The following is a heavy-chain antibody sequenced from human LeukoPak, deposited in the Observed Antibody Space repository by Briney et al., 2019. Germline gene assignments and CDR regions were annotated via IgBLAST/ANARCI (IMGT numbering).Heavy chain of an antibody. D-gene: IGHD1-1*01. CDR1: GGSISSYY. J-gene: IGHJ4*02. V-gene: IGHV4-59*01. CDR3: AKVRTTGTTLFDY. Sequence: SQTLSLTCTVYGGSISSYYWSWIRHPPGKGLEWIGYIYYSGSTNYNPSLKSRVTISVDTSNNQFSLKLGSVTAADTAVYYCAKVRTTGTTLFDYWGQGTLVTASS. CDR2: IYYSGST.